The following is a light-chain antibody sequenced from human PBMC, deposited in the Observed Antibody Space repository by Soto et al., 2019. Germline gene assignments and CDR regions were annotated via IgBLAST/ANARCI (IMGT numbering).Light chain of an antibody. Sequence: QSVLTQPPPVSGAPGQRVTISCSGSSSNIGAGYDVNWYRQLPGTAPKLLIYGNSDRPSGVPDRFSGSKSGTSASLAITGLQAEDEADYFCQSYDRSLRTYVFGTATKLTVL. CDR3: QSYDRSLRTYV. V-gene: IGLV1-40*01. J-gene: IGLJ1*01. CDR1: SSNIGAGYD. CDR2: GNS.